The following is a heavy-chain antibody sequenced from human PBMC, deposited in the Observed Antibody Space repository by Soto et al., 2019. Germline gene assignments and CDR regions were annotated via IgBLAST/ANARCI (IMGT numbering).Heavy chain of an antibody. CDR1: GYTFTGYY. CDR3: ARGAIAVAGNTFDY. D-gene: IGHD6-19*01. V-gene: IGHV1-2*04. Sequence: ASVKVSCKASGYTFTGYYMHWVRQAPGQGLEWMGWINPNSGGTNYAQKFQGWVTMTRDTSISTAYMELSRLRSDDTAVYYCARGAIAVAGNTFDYWGQGTLVTVSS. CDR2: INPNSGGT. J-gene: IGHJ4*02.